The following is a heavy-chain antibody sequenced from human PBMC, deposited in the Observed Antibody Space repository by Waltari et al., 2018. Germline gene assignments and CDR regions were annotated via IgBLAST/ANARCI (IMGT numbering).Heavy chain of an antibody. CDR3: ATSQSGTYYDAIVV. J-gene: IGHJ3*01. V-gene: IGHV1-69*02. CDR2: TFPMLGLT. D-gene: IGHD1-26*01. CDR1: GGTFSSST. Sequence: QVQLVQSGAEVKKPGSSVKVSCKASGGTFSSSTVTWVRQAPGLGLDWMGRTFPMLGLTCYAQSFQGRVTISADESTSTVYMELRSLTFEDSAVYYCATSQSGTYYDAIVVWGQGTKVT.